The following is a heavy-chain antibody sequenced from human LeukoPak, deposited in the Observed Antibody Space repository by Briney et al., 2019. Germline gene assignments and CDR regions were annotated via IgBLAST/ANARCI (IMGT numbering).Heavy chain of an antibody. V-gene: IGHV1-69*13. Sequence: SVTVSCTASGGTFSSYAISWVRQAPGQGLEWMGGIIPIFGTANYTQKFQGRVTITADESTSTAYMELSSLRSEDTAVYYCARHHYSSGWYGWFDPWGQGPRSPSPQ. J-gene: IGHJ5*02. D-gene: IGHD6-19*01. CDR1: GGTFSSYA. CDR2: IIPIFGTA. CDR3: ARHHYSSGWYGWFDP.